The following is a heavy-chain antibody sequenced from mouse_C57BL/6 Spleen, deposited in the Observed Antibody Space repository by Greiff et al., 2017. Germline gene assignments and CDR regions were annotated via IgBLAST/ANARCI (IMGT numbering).Heavy chain of an antibody. J-gene: IGHJ1*03. Sequence: EVKLVESGEGLVKPGGSLKLSCAASGFTFSSYAMSWVRQTPEKRLEWVAYISSGGDYIYYADTVKGRFTISRDNARNTLYLQMSSLKSEDTAMYYCTRDPIYYGSSYGGYFDVWGTGTTVTVSS. D-gene: IGHD1-1*01. CDR2: ISSGGDYI. CDR3: TRDPIYYGSSYGGYFDV. V-gene: IGHV5-9-1*02. CDR1: GFTFSSYA.